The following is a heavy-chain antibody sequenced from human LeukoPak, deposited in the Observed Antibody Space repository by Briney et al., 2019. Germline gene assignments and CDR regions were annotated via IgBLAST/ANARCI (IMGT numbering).Heavy chain of an antibody. J-gene: IGHJ4*02. D-gene: IGHD3-22*01. V-gene: IGHV1-69*05. CDR2: IIPIFGTA. CDR1: GGTFSSYA. Sequence: SVKVSCTASGGTFSSYAISWVRQAPGQGLEWMGGIIPIFGTANYAQKFQGRVTMSRDTSTSTVYMELSSLRSEDTAVYYCASGGYYFSYWGQGTLVTVSS. CDR3: ASGGYYFSY.